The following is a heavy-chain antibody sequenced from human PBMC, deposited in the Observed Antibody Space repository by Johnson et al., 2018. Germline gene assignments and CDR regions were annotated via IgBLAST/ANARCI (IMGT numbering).Heavy chain of an antibody. CDR1: GFTFSNAW. J-gene: IGHJ3*02. CDR2: ISYAGSNK. D-gene: IGHD2-2*01. V-gene: IGHV3-30*18. CDR3: AKGRSIGLVVPAASDAFDI. Sequence: VQLVESGGGLVKPGGSLRLACAASGFTFSNAWMNWVRQAPGKGLEWVAVISYAGSNKYYADSVKGRFTISRDNSKNTLYLQMNSLRAEDTALYYCAKGRSIGLVVPAASDAFDIWGQGTMVTVSS.